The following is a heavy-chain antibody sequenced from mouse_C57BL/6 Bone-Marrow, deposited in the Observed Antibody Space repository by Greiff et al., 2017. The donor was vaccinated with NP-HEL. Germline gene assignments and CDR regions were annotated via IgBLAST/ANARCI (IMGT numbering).Heavy chain of an antibody. D-gene: IGHD2-4*01. V-gene: IGHV1-53*01. Sequence: QVQLQQPGTELVKPGASVKLSCKASGYTFTSYWMHWVKQRPGQGLEWIGNINPSNGGTNYNEKFKSKATLTVDKSSSTAYMQLSSLTSEDSAVYYCARDEVLMITTTTDWYFDVWGTGTTVTVSS. CDR2: INPSNGGT. CDR3: ARDEVLMITTTTDWYFDV. J-gene: IGHJ1*03. CDR1: GYTFTSYW.